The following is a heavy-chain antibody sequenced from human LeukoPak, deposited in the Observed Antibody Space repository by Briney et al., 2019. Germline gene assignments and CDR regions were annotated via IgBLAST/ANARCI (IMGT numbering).Heavy chain of an antibody. CDR2: IYHSGST. D-gene: IGHD3-10*01. V-gene: IGHV4-30-2*01. CDR3: ARAQGGTMVRGSRESDY. CDR1: GGSISSGGYS. Sequence: PSETLSLTCAVSGGSISSGGYSWSWIRQPPGKGLEWIGYIYHSGSTNYNPSLKSRVTISVDTSKNQFSLKLSSVTAADTAVYYCARAQGGTMVRGSRESDYWGQGTLVTVSS. J-gene: IGHJ4*02.